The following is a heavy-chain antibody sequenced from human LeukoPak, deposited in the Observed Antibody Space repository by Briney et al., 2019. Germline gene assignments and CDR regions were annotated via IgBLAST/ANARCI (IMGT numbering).Heavy chain of an antibody. V-gene: IGHV1-3*01. Sequence: GASVKVSCKASGYTFTSYAIHWVRQAPGQRLEWMGWIDAGNGKTKYSQNFQGRVTITRDTSPTTAYMDLSSLRSEDTAVYYCARARWTSTAPTYYLDHWGQGTLVTASS. CDR1: GYTFTSYA. CDR3: ARARWTSTAPTYYLDH. D-gene: IGHD4-17*01. CDR2: IDAGNGKT. J-gene: IGHJ4*02.